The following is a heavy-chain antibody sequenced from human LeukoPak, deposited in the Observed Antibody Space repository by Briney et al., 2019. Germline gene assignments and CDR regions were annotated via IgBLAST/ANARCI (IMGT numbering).Heavy chain of an antibody. CDR3: AKATGIRVGDGGPEDH. V-gene: IGHV3-23*01. D-gene: IGHD1-26*01. J-gene: IGHJ4*02. CDR1: GFTFSSYA. Sequence: PGGSLRLSCTASGFTFSSYAMSWVRQAPGKGLEWVSPISGSDGCTFYVDSVKGRFTIARDNSKNTLYLQMNSLRAEDTDVYYCAKATGIRVGDGGPEDHWGQGTLVTVSS. CDR2: ISGSDGCT.